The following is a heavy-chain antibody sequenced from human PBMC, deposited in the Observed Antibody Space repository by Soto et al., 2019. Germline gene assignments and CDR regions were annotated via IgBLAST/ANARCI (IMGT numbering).Heavy chain of an antibody. D-gene: IGHD6-13*01. CDR2: IWYDGSNK. CDR1: GFTFSSYG. J-gene: IGHJ4*02. CDR3: ARDPSIAVADSGGLDY. Sequence: QVQLVESGGGVVQPGRSLRLSCVASGFTFSSYGMHWVRQAPGKGLEWVAVIWYDGSNKYYADSVKGRFTISRDNSKNTLYLQMNSLRAEDTAVYYCARDPSIAVADSGGLDYWGQGTLVTVSS. V-gene: IGHV3-33*01.